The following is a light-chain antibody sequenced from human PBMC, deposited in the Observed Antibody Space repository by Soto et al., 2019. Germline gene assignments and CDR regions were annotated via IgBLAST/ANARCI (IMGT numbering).Light chain of an antibody. CDR3: SSYTTLITVV. CDR2: EVT. Sequence: QSALTQPASVSGSPRQSITISCTGTSSDVGAYNYVSWYQHRPGKAPKLLLQEVTNRPSGVSNRFSGSKSGNTASLTISGLRPEDEADYYCSSYTTLITVVFGGGTKLTVL. CDR1: SSDVGAYNY. J-gene: IGLJ3*02. V-gene: IGLV2-14*01.